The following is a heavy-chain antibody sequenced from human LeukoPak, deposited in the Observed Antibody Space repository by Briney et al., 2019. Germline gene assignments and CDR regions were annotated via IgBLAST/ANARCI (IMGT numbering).Heavy chain of an antibody. CDR3: ARDVGASAPDAFDI. CDR2: ISSSSNYI. Sequence: TGGSLRLSCAASGFTFSSYWMNWVRQAPGKGLEWVSSISSSSNYIYYADSVKGRFTISRDNAKNSLYLQMNSLRAEDTDVYYCARDVGASAPDAFDIWGQGTMVTVSS. V-gene: IGHV3-21*01. D-gene: IGHD1-26*01. J-gene: IGHJ3*02. CDR1: GFTFSSYW.